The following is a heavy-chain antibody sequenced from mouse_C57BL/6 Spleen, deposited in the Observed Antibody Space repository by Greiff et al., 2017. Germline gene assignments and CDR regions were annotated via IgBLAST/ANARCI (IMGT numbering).Heavy chain of an antibody. V-gene: IGHV14-3*01. CDR1: GFNIKNYY. Sequence: VQLQQSVAELVRPGASVKLSCTASGFNIKNYYMHWVKQRPEQGLEWIGRIDPANGNTKYAPKFQGKATITADTSSNTAYLQLSSLTAEDTAIYCGARSSTAGYYAMDYWGQGTSVTVSS. CDR3: ARSSTAGYYAMDY. J-gene: IGHJ4*01. D-gene: IGHD2-1*01. CDR2: IDPANGNT.